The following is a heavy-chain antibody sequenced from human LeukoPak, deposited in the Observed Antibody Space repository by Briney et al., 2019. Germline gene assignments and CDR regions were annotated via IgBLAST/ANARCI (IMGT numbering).Heavy chain of an antibody. J-gene: IGHJ3*02. CDR1: GFTVSSNY. CDR2: ISSSSSYI. CDR3: ASLWDDYGDYWYAFDI. V-gene: IGHV3-21*01. Sequence: PGGSLRLSCAASGFTVSSNYMSWVRQAPGKGLEWVSSISSSSSYIYYADSVKGRFTISRDNAKNSLYLQMNSLRAEDTAVDYCASLWDDYGDYWYAFDIWGQGTMVTVSS. D-gene: IGHD4-17*01.